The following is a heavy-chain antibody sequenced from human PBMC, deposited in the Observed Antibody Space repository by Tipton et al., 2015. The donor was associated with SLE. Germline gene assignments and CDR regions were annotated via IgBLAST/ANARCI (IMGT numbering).Heavy chain of an antibody. CDR2: IYHSGST. D-gene: IGHD5-18*01. CDR3: ARHRGYSYGFDY. V-gene: IGHV4-38-2*02. J-gene: IGHJ4*02. CDR1: GYSISSGYY. Sequence: TLSLTCTVSGYSISSGYYWGWIRQPPGKGLEWIGSIYHSGSTYYNPSLKSRVTISVDTSKEQFSLMLTSVTAADTAMYYCARHRGYSYGFDYWGQGTVVTVSS.